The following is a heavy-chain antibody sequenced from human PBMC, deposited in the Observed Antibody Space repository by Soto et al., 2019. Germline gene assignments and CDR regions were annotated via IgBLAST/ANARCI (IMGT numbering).Heavy chain of an antibody. J-gene: IGHJ4*02. D-gene: IGHD3-3*01. V-gene: IGHV3-30*18. Sequence: GGSLRLSCAASGFTFSSYGMHWVRQAPGKGLEWVAVISYDGSNKYYADSVKGRFTISRDNSKNTLYLQMNSLRAEDTAVYYCAKDWARAYRPLDVYWGQGTLVTVSS. CDR3: AKDWARAYRPLDVY. CDR2: ISYDGSNK. CDR1: GFTFSSYG.